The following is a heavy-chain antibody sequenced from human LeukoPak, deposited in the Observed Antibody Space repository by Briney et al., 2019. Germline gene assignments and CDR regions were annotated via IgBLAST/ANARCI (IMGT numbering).Heavy chain of an antibody. V-gene: IGHV3-48*03. CDR2: ISGSGYPI. D-gene: IGHD3-3*01. J-gene: IGHJ4*02. Sequence: GGSLRLSCTAYGFTFSTYERNWLRQAQGKGLEWVSYISGSGYPIYYADSVKGRFTISRANDKNSLYLQMNSLRAEDTAIYYCARVRGLEWLLKHLDSWGQGTLVTVSS. CDR3: ARVRGLEWLLKHLDS. CDR1: GFTFSTYE.